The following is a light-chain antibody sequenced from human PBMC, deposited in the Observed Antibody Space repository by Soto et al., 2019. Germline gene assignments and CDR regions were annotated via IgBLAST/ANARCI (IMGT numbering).Light chain of an antibody. CDR1: SGHSSYA. Sequence: QLVLTQSPSASASLGASVKLTCTLSSGHSSYAIAWHQQQPEKGPRYLMKLNSDGSHNKGDGIPDRFSGSSSGAERYLTISSLQSEDESDYYCQTWVTGIYVFGTGTKVTV. CDR3: QTWVTGIYV. CDR2: LNSDGSH. J-gene: IGLJ1*01. V-gene: IGLV4-69*01.